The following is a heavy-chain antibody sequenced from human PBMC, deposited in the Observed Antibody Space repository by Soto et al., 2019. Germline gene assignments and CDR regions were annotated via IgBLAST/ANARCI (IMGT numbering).Heavy chain of an antibody. V-gene: IGHV3-21*01. CDR3: ARDAGLDYGDYVGWFDP. CDR2: ISSSSYI. CDR1: GFTFSSYS. Sequence: GGSLRLSCAASGFTFSSYSMNWVRQAPGKGLEWVSSISSSSYIYYADSVKGRFTISRDNAKNSLYLQMNSLRAEDTAVYYCARDAGLDYGDYVGWFDPWGQGTLVTVSS. J-gene: IGHJ5*02. D-gene: IGHD4-17*01.